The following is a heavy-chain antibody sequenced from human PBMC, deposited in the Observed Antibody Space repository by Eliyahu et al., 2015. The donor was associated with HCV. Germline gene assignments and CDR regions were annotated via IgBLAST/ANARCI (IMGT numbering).Heavy chain of an antibody. CDR3: ARGGSYYGDPGRRYYYYYGMDV. CDR1: XGSFSGXY. D-gene: IGHD4-17*01. J-gene: IGHJ6*02. CDR2: INHSGST. Sequence: QVQLQQWGAGLLKPSETLSLTCAVYXGSFSGXYWSWXRQPPGKGLEWIGEINHSGSTNYNPSLKSRVTISVDTSKNQFSLKLSSVTAADTAVYYCARGGSYYGDPGRRYYYYYGMDVWGQGTTVTVSS. V-gene: IGHV4-34*01.